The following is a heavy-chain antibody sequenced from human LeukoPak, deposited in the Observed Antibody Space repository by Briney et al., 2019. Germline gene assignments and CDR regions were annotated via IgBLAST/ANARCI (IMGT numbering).Heavy chain of an antibody. CDR3: ARDYYGSGTYYSDS. D-gene: IGHD3-10*01. Sequence: GGSLRLSCAASGFTVSSNYMSWVRQAPGKGLEWVSVIYSVGTTYYADSVKGRFTISRDNSKNTLYLQMNSLRAEDTAVYYCARDYYGSGTYYSDSWGQGTLVTVS. CDR1: GFTVSSNY. J-gene: IGHJ4*02. V-gene: IGHV3-66*01. CDR2: IYSVGTT.